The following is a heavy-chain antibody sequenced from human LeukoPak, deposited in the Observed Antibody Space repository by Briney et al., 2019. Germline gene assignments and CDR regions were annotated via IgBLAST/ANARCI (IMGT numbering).Heavy chain of an antibody. V-gene: IGHV3-7*02. Sequence: GGSLRLSCAASGFTFSSCWMTWVRQAPGKGLEWVAKIKQDGNEQYYVDSVKGRFSISRDNAKNSVYLQMNSLRAEDTAVYYCARLMGERSLFDYWGQGVLVTVSS. CDR2: IKQDGNEQ. D-gene: IGHD1-26*01. CDR3: ARLMGERSLFDY. J-gene: IGHJ4*02. CDR1: GFTFSSCW.